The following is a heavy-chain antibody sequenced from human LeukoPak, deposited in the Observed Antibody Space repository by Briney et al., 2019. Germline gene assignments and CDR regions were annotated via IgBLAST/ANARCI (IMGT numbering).Heavy chain of an antibody. J-gene: IGHJ2*01. CDR2: IYYSGST. CDR1: GGSISSYY. CDR3: ASSGKRHYNWYFDL. D-gene: IGHD4-23*01. V-gene: IGHV4-59*01. Sequence: SETLSLTCTVSGGSISSYYWSWIRQPPGKGLEWSGYIYYSGSTNYNPSLKSRVTISVDTSKNQFSLKLSSVTAADTAVYYCASSGKRHYNWYFDLWGRGTLVTVSS.